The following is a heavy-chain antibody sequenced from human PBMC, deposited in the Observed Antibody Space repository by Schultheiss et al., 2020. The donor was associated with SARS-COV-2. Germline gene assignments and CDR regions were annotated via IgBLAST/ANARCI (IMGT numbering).Heavy chain of an antibody. Sequence: GESLKISCKASGYIFTTCWIAWVRQMPGKGLEWMGIIYPGDSNIIYRPSFQGQVTITADKSVSTAYLQWSSLKASDTAMYYCARHFGYWGSSGSAFDFWGQGTVVTVSS. CDR1: GYIFTTCW. V-gene: IGHV5-51*01. CDR3: ARHFGYWGSSGSAFDF. D-gene: IGHD3-10*01. J-gene: IGHJ3*01. CDR2: IYPGDSNI.